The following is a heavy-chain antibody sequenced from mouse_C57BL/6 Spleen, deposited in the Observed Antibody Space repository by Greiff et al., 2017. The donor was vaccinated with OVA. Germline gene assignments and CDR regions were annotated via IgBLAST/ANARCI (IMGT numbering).Heavy chain of an antibody. CDR2: IYPGDGDT. V-gene: IGHV1-82*01. CDR1: GYAFSSSW. CDR3: AREGGLTEGFAY. J-gene: IGHJ3*01. D-gene: IGHD4-1*01. Sequence: QVQLQQSGPELVKPGASVKISCKASGYAFSSSWMNWVKQRPGKGLEWIGRIYPGDGDTNYNGKFKGKATLTADKSSSKAYMQLSSRTSGDAAVYFCAREGGLTEGFAYWGQGTLVTVSA.